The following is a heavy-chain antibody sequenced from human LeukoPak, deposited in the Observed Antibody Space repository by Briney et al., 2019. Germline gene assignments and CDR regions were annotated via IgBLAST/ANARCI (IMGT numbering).Heavy chain of an antibody. CDR1: GLTVSNNY. CDR2: IYGGGTT. Sequence: AGGSLRLSCVASGLTVSNNYMSWARQAPGKGLEWVSLIYGGGTTYYADSVKGRFTISSDSSKNTVYLQMNSLRAEDTAVYYCARGPNYGDYGGQWGQGTLVTVSS. D-gene: IGHD4-17*01. J-gene: IGHJ4*02. V-gene: IGHV3-53*01. CDR3: ARGPNYGDYGGQ.